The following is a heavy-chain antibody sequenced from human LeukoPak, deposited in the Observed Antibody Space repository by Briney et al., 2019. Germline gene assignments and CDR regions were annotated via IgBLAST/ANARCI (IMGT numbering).Heavy chain of an antibody. CDR2: IIPILGIA. D-gene: IGHD4-23*01. CDR3: ARDGQNDYGGNSGY. Sequence: ASVKVSCKASGGTFISYAISWVRQAPGQGLEWMGRIIPILGIANYAQKFQGRVTITADKSTSTAYMELSSPRSEDTAVYYCARDGQNDYGGNSGYWGQGTLVTVSS. V-gene: IGHV1-69*04. J-gene: IGHJ4*02. CDR1: GGTFISYA.